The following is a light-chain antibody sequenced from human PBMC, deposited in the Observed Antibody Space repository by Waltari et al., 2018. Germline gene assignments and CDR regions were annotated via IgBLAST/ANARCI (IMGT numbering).Light chain of an antibody. CDR3: QQFNTYPIP. Sequence: DIQMTQSPSTLSASLGYSVTITCRASHSISTWLAWYQQKPGKAPKLLIYEASSLENGVPSRFSGSGSGTEFTLTISSLQPDDFATYYCQQFNTYPIPFGRGTKVDIK. CDR2: EAS. CDR1: HSISTW. J-gene: IGKJ3*01. V-gene: IGKV1-5*03.